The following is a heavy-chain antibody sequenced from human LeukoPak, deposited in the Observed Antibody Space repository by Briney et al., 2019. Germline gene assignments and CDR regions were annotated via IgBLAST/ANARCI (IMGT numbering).Heavy chain of an antibody. D-gene: IGHD6-13*01. CDR3: ARDKEGVAAVL. CDR1: GDTLTGYY. CDR2: INPNSGGT. J-gene: IGHJ4*02. Sequence: ASVKVSCKASGDTLTGYYMHWVRQAPGQGLEWMGRINPNSGGTNYAQEFQGGVTMTRDTSISTAYMELSRLRSDDTAVYYCARDKEGVAAVLWGQGTLVTVSS. V-gene: IGHV1-2*06.